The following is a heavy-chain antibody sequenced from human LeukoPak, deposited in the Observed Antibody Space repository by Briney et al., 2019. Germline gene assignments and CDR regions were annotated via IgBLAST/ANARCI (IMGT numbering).Heavy chain of an antibody. CDR2: ISGSGSNT. Sequence: GGSLRLSCVASGFTFSSYAMSWVRQAPGKGLEWVSTISGSGSNTYYADSVKGRVTISRDNSKNTLYLQMNSLRAEDTAVYYSYCSSSSCYAANGLDVWGKGTTVTVSS. D-gene: IGHD2-2*01. J-gene: IGHJ6*04. CDR3: YCSSSSCYAANGLDV. V-gene: IGHV3-23*01. CDR1: GFTFSSYA.